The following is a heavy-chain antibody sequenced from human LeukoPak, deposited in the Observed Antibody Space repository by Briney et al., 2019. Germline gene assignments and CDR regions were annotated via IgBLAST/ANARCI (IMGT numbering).Heavy chain of an antibody. J-gene: IGHJ4*02. CDR3: AREKGLLWFGEPSGGFDY. D-gene: IGHD3-10*01. Sequence: SETLSLTCTVSGGSLSSSTYYWGWIRQPPGKGLEWIGSLYHSGSTYYNPSLKSRVTISVDTSKNHFSLKLSSVTAADTAVYYCAREKGLLWFGEPSGGFDYWGQGTLVTVSS. CDR2: LYHSGST. V-gene: IGHV4-39*07. CDR1: GGSLSSSTYY.